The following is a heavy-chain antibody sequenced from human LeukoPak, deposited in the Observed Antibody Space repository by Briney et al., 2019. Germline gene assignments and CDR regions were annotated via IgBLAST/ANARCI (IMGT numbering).Heavy chain of an antibody. CDR1: GFTFSNYA. CDR3: AKWGDYDVLTGYYVSDY. J-gene: IGHJ4*02. Sequence: GASLRLSCAASGFTFSNYAMSGVRQAPGKGLEWVSAITGSGGNTYYDDSVKGRFTISRDNSKNTVFLQMNSLRAEDTAVYYCAKWGDYDVLTGYYVSDYWGQGTLVTVSS. V-gene: IGHV3-23*01. CDR2: ITGSGGNT. D-gene: IGHD3-9*01.